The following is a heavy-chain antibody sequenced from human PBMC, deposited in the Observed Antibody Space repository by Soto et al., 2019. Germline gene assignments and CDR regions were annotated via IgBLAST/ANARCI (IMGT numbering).Heavy chain of an antibody. CDR2: IIPIFGTA. Sequence: QLQLVQSGAEVKKPGSSVRFSCKSPGFTFSNHAITWVRQAPGQGLEWMGGIIPIFGTANYAQKFKGRVTITAYKYTSTDYMELSSLKYEDTAVYYCARDGGWLQPRYYCDSWGQGTLVTVSS. CDR1: GFTFSNHA. CDR3: ARDGGWLQPRYYCDS. V-gene: IGHV1-69*06. D-gene: IGHD3-16*01. J-gene: IGHJ4*02.